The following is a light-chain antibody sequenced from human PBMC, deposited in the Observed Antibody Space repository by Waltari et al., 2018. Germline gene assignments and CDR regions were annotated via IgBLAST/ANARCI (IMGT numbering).Light chain of an antibody. Sequence: QSALSQPPSASGTPGQRITISCSGSRSNLGNNYVYWYQQLPGTAPKLLIYRNNQRASGVPDRFSGSKSATAASLAISGLRSDDEATYYCAAWDDSISSPRVFGGGTKVTVL. CDR1: RSNLGNNY. CDR2: RNN. J-gene: IGLJ3*02. V-gene: IGLV1-47*01. CDR3: AAWDDSISSPRV.